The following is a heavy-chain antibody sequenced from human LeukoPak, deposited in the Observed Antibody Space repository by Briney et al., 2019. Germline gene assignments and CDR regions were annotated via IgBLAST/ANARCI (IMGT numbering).Heavy chain of an antibody. J-gene: IGHJ4*02. V-gene: IGHV3-23*01. Sequence: GGSLRLSCAASGFTFSSYAMSWVRQAPGKGLEWVSAISGSGGSTYYADSVKGRFTISRDDSKNTAYLQMNSLKTEDTAVYYCTTLDFDYWGQGTLVTVSS. CDR2: ISGSGGST. CDR3: TTLDFDY. D-gene: IGHD1-1*01. CDR1: GFTFSSYA.